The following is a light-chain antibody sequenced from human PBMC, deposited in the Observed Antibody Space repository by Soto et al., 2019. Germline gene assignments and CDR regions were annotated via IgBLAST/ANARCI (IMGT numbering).Light chain of an antibody. CDR1: QSVSSN. J-gene: IGKJ2*01. V-gene: IGKV3-15*01. Sequence: EIVMTQAPATLSVSPGARATISCRASQSVSSNLAWYQQKPGQAPRLLINGASTRATGIPARFSGSGSGTEFTLTISSLQAEDFAVYYCQQYNSWPQTFGQGTKLDIK. CDR3: QQYNSWPQT. CDR2: GAS.